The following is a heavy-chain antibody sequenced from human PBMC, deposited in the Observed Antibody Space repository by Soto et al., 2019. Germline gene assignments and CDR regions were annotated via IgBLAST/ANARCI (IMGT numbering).Heavy chain of an antibody. CDR2: INHSGST. V-gene: IGHV4-34*01. Sequence: LEILSLTCAVYGWSFSGYYWSWIRQPPGKGLEWIGEINHSGSTNYNPSLESRVAISLDTSKNQFSLRLTSVTAADTAVYFCARVRTEYAGLDYWGQGTLVTVSS. D-gene: IGHD2-2*01. CDR3: ARVRTEYAGLDY. CDR1: GWSFSGYY. J-gene: IGHJ4*02.